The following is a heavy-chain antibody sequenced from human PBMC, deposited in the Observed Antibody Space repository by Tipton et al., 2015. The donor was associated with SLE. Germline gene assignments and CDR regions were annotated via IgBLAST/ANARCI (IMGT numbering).Heavy chain of an antibody. CDR3: AKGDSCYYYGMDV. CDR2: ISGSGGST. CDR1: GFTFSSYA. D-gene: IGHD2-2*01. Sequence: SLRLSCAASGFTFSSYAMSWVRQAPGKGLEWVSAISGSGGSTYYADSVKGRFTISRDNSKNTLYLQMNSLRAEDTAVYYCAKGDSCYYYGMDVWGQGTTVTVSS. J-gene: IGHJ6*02. V-gene: IGHV3-23*01.